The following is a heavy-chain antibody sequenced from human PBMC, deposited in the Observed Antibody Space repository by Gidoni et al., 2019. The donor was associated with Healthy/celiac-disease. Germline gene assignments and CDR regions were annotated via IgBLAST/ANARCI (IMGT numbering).Heavy chain of an antibody. Sequence: EVQLLESGGGLVQPGGSLRLSCAASVFTFSSYAMSWVRQAPGRGLEWVSAISGSGGSTYYADSVKGRFTISRYNSKNTLYLQMNSLRAEDTAVYYCAKDLGQYGSGSYSYWGQGTLVTVSS. CDR1: VFTFSSYA. V-gene: IGHV3-23*01. CDR3: AKDLGQYGSGSYSY. D-gene: IGHD3-10*01. J-gene: IGHJ4*02. CDR2: ISGSGGST.